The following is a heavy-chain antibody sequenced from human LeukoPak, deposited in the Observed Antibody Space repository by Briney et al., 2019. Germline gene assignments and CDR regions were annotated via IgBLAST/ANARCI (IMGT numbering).Heavy chain of an antibody. Sequence: SVKVSCKASGGTFSSYAISWVRQAPGQGLEWMGGIIPIFGTANYAQKFQGRVTITADESTSTAYMELSSLRSEDTAVYYCARVPPIQTSTTYFDYWGQGVLVTVSS. CDR1: GGTFSSYA. J-gene: IGHJ4*02. V-gene: IGHV1-69*13. D-gene: IGHD5/OR15-5a*01. CDR2: IIPIFGTA. CDR3: ARVPPIQTSTTYFDY.